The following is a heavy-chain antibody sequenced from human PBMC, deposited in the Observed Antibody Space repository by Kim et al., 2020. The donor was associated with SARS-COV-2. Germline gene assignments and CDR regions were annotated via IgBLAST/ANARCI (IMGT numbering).Heavy chain of an antibody. Sequence: ASVKVSCKASGYTFTSHYIHWVRQAPGQGLDWMGLVSPTGGTTYYAQKFQGRVTLTRDTSTTTVYMDVSRLRSDDTAVYYCARASGYTFSDALDIWGQGTLVTVSS. CDR2: VSPTGGTT. J-gene: IGHJ3*02. V-gene: IGHV1-46*01. CDR1: GYTFTSHY. D-gene: IGHD6-13*01. CDR3: ARASGYTFSDALDI.